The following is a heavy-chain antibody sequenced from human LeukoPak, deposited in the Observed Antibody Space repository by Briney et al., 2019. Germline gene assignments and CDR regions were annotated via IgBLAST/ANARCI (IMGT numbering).Heavy chain of an antibody. J-gene: IGHJ4*02. V-gene: IGHV3-23*01. CDR1: GFTFSSYA. D-gene: IGHD3-10*01. Sequence: GGSLRLSCAASGFTFSSYAMSWVRQAPGKGLEWVSAISGSGGSTYYADSVKGRFTISRDNSKNTLYLQMNSLRAEDTAVYYCAKDTYYYGSGSYEGPDYWGQGTLVTVSS. CDR3: AKDTYYYGSGSYEGPDY. CDR2: ISGSGGST.